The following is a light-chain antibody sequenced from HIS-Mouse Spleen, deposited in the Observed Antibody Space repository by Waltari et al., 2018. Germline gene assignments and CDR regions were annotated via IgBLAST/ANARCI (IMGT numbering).Light chain of an antibody. J-gene: IGKJ3*01. CDR3: QQLNGYPFT. Sequence: DIQLTQSPSFLSASVGTRVPIPCRASQGISSYLAWYQQKPGKAPKLLIYAASTLQSGVPSRFSGSGSGTEFTLTISSLKPEDFATYYCQQLNGYPFTFGPGTKVDIK. V-gene: IGKV1-9*01. CDR1: QGISSY. CDR2: AAS.